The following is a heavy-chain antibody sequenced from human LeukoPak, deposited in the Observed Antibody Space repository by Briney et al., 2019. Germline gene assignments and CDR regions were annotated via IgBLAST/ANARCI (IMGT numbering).Heavy chain of an antibody. Sequence: GASVKVSCKASGYTFTGYYMHWVRQAPGQGLEWMGWINPNSGGTNYAQKFQGRVTMTRDTSISTAYMELSRLRSDDTAVYYCARVLVRLPDAFDIWGQGTMVTVSS. CDR2: INPNSGGT. V-gene: IGHV1-2*02. J-gene: IGHJ3*02. CDR1: GYTFTGYY. CDR3: ARVLVRLPDAFDI. D-gene: IGHD1-26*01.